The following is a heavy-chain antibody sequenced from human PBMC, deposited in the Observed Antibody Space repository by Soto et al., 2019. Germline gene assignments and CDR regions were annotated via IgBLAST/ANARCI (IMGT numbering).Heavy chain of an antibody. CDR2: ISSSGSTI. Sequence: PGGSLGLSCATSGFTFRSYEMNWVRQAPGKGLEWVSYISSSGSTIYYADSVKGRFTISRDNAKNSLYLQMDSLRAEDTAVYYCARDQEAGSFFPYYYGMDVWGQGTTVTSP. CDR3: ARDQEAGSFFPYYYGMDV. J-gene: IGHJ6*02. CDR1: GFTFRSYE. V-gene: IGHV3-48*03. D-gene: IGHD6-13*01.